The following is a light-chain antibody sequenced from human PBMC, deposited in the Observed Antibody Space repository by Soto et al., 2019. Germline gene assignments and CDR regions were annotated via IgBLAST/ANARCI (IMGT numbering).Light chain of an antibody. V-gene: IGKV1-27*01. CDR2: GAS. CDR3: QKYDSAPLT. CDR1: QGISSS. Sequence: DIQMTQSPSSLSASVGDRVTITCRASQGISSSLAWYQQKPGKVPKLLIYGASILQSGVPSRFSGSGSGTDFTLTISGLQPEDVAAYYCQKYDSAPLTFGGGTKVEIK. J-gene: IGKJ4*01.